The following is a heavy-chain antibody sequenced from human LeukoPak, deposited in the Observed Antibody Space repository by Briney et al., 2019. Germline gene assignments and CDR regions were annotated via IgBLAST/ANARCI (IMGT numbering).Heavy chain of an antibody. CDR1: GGSISNKDFY. V-gene: IGHV4-30-4*01. CDR3: AREVYFGNFGTSYLDY. J-gene: IGHJ4*02. D-gene: IGHD3/OR15-3a*01. Sequence: SQTLSLTCTVSGGSISNKDFYWSWIRQPPGKGLEWVGYIYYSGSTYYNPSLKSRLTLSADTSKNQFSLKLTSVTAADTAVYYCAREVYFGNFGTSYLDYWGRGTLVTVSS. CDR2: IYYSGST.